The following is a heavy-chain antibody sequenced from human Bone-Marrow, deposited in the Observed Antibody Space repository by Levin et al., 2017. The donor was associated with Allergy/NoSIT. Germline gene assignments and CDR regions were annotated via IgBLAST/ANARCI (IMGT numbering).Heavy chain of an antibody. Sequence: GESLKISCAASGFIFSSFDMHWVRQAPGKGLEWVAVIWYDGNGKHYSDSVKGRFTISRDDSKSTLYLQMNSLRAEDTAVYYGARDGETAMDVYGMDVWGQGTTVTVSS. D-gene: IGHD5-18*01. CDR1: GFIFSSFD. J-gene: IGHJ6*02. CDR2: IWYDGNGK. V-gene: IGHV3-33*01. CDR3: ARDGETAMDVYGMDV.